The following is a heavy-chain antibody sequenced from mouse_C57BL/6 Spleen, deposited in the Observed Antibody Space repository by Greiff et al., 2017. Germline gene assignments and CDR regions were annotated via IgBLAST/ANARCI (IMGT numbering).Heavy chain of an antibody. J-gene: IGHJ2*01. V-gene: IGHV1-82*01. Sequence: QVQLKESGPELVKPGASVKISCKASGYAFSSSWMNWVKQRPGKGLEWIGRIYPGDGDTNYNGKFKGKATLTADKSSSTAYMQLSRLTSEDSAVYFCARWGSSYGNWGQGTTLTVSS. CDR2: IYPGDGDT. CDR3: ARWGSSYGN. CDR1: GYAFSSSW. D-gene: IGHD1-1*01.